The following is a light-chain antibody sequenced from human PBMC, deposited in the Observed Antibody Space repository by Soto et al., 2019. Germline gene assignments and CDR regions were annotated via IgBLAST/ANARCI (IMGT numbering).Light chain of an antibody. Sequence: EIVLTQSPATLSVSPGDRATLSCRASQSVSSNVAWYQQTPGQAPRLLIYGASTRATGIPARFSGSGSGTEFTLTISSLEPEDFAVYYCQQGSNWPPGLTFGGGTKVDIK. CDR1: QSVSSN. CDR2: GAS. J-gene: IGKJ4*01. V-gene: IGKV3-15*01. CDR3: QQGSNWPPGLT.